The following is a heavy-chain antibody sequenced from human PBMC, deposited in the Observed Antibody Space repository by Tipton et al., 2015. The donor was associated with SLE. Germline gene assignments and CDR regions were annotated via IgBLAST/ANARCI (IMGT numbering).Heavy chain of an antibody. Sequence: SLRLSCAASGFTFSSYAMHWVRQAPGKGLEWVAVISYDGSNKYYADSVKGRFTISRDNSKNTLYLQMNSLRAEDTAVYYCAKDPGYSSGWNDAFDIWGQGTMVTVSS. CDR2: ISYDGSNK. V-gene: IGHV3-30-3*02. D-gene: IGHD6-19*01. CDR3: AKDPGYSSGWNDAFDI. J-gene: IGHJ3*02. CDR1: GFTFSSYA.